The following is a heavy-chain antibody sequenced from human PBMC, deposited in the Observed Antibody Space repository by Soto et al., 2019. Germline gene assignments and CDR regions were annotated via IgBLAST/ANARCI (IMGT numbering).Heavy chain of an antibody. CDR2: ISHDGINK. D-gene: IGHD3-3*01. J-gene: IGHJ6*02. CDR3: ANLPFWSGRYGMDV. Sequence: GGSLRLSCTASGFSFSSYAMYWFRQPPGKGLEWVAVISHDGINKHYADSVKGRVTVSRDNSNHSLDLQLNSLRGEDTAMYYCANLPFWSGRYGMDVWGQGTTVTVSS. CDR1: GFSFSSYA. V-gene: IGHV3-30-3*01.